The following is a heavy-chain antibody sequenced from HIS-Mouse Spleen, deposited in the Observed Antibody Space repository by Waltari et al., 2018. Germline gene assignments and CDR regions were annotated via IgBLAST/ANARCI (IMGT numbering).Heavy chain of an antibody. CDR1: GFTFSSYV. Sequence: QVQLVESGGGGVQPGRSLRLSCAASGFTFSSYVMQWVRQAPGKGLEWVAVISYDGSNKYYADSVKGRFTISRDNSKNTLYLQMNSLRAEDTAVYYCARELGISYFDYWGQGTLVTVSS. CDR2: ISYDGSNK. D-gene: IGHD7-27*01. CDR3: ARELGISYFDY. V-gene: IGHV3-30*03. J-gene: IGHJ4*02.